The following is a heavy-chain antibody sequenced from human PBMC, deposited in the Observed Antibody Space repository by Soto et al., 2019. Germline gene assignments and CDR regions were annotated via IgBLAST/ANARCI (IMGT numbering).Heavy chain of an antibody. CDR3: ARVISSFRFGAVIHYYDMDV. CDR2: MNPNSGNT. CDR1: GYTFTSYG. J-gene: IGHJ6*02. D-gene: IGHD3-3*01. V-gene: IGHV1-8*01. Sequence: QVQLVQSGAEVKKPGASVKVSCKASGYTFTSYGINWVLQATGQGLEWMGWMNPNSGNTGYAQKLQGSVIMTMNTAISTDYMELSSLRSEDTAVYYWARVISSFRFGAVIHYYDMDVWCQGNPVPGSS.